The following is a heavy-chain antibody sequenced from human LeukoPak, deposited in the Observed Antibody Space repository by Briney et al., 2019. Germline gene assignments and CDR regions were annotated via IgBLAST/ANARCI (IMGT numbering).Heavy chain of an antibody. Sequence: SETLSLTCTVSGGSLSSVDYYWGWIRQSPGKGLEWFGYLSHIGSSYYNPSLKSRMTMSVDTSKNQVSLKLRSVTAADTAMYFCARGREENYDFWSGYYKGVHFDFWGQGTLVTVSS. CDR2: LSHIGSS. D-gene: IGHD3-3*01. CDR1: GGSLSSVDYY. J-gene: IGHJ4*02. V-gene: IGHV4-30-4*08. CDR3: ARGREENYDFWSGYYKGVHFDF.